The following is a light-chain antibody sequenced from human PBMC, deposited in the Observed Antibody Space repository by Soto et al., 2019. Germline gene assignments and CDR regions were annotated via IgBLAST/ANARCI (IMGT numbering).Light chain of an antibody. CDR3: QQYYRTPRT. Sequence: DIVMTQSPDSLAVSLGEGATINCKSSQTVLQSSNNNNYLAWYQQKPGQPPKLLISWASSRESGVPDRFSGSGSGTDFTLTISSLPAEDVAVYYCQQYYRTPRTFGQGTKVEIK. CDR1: QTVLQSSNNNNY. CDR2: WAS. V-gene: IGKV4-1*01. J-gene: IGKJ1*01.